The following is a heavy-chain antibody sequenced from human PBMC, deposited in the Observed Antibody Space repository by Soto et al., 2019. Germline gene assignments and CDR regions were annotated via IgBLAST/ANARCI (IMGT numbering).Heavy chain of an antibody. D-gene: IGHD1-7*01. CDR1: GFTFSSYT. V-gene: IGHV3-21*02. Sequence: EVQLVESGGGLVKPGGSLRLSCAASGFTFSSYTMNWVRQAPGTGLEWVSSISSSSDDIYYADSVRGRFTISRDNAKNSMYLQMNSLRAEDTALYYCARVYWNYEVMNWFEPWGQGTLVTVSS. CDR3: ARVYWNYEVMNWFEP. CDR2: ISSSSDDI. J-gene: IGHJ5*02.